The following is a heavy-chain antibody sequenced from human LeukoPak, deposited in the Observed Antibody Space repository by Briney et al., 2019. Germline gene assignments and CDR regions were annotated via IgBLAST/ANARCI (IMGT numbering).Heavy chain of an antibody. CDR3: AKDGDSSGSSWDY. V-gene: IGHV3-48*01. CDR2: ISSSSSTI. D-gene: IGHD3-22*01. CDR1: GFTFSSYE. J-gene: IGHJ4*02. Sequence: GGSLRLSCAASGFTFSSYEMNWVRQAPGKGLEWVSYISSSSSTIYYADSVKGRFTISRDNSKNTLYLQMNSLRAEDTAVYYCAKDGDSSGSSWDYWGQGTLVTVFS.